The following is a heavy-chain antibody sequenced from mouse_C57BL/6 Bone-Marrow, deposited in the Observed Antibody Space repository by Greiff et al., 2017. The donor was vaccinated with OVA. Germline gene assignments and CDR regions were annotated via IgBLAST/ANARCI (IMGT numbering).Heavy chain of an antibody. D-gene: IGHD1-1*01. CDR2: IYPGRGNT. CDR3: ARDYGSLYFDY. J-gene: IGHJ2*01. V-gene: IGHV1-76*01. CDR1: GYTFTDYY. Sequence: QVQLQQSGAELVRPGASVKLSCKASGYTFTDYYINWVKQRPGQGLEWIARIYPGRGNTYYNEKFKGKATLTAEKSSSTAYMQLSSLTSEDSAVYFCARDYGSLYFDYWGQGTTLTVSS.